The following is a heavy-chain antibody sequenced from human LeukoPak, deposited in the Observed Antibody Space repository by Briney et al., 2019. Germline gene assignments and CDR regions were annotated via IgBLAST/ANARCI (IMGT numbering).Heavy chain of an antibody. CDR3: ARTDIVVVPAATGDYYYGMDV. Sequence: WASVKVSCKASGGTFSSYAISWVRQAPGQGLEWMGRIIPIFGIANYAQKFQGRVTITADKSTSTAYVELSSLRSEDTAVYYCARTDIVVVPAATGDYYYGMDVWGQGTTVTVSS. V-gene: IGHV1-69*04. J-gene: IGHJ6*02. CDR1: GGTFSSYA. D-gene: IGHD2-2*01. CDR2: IIPIFGIA.